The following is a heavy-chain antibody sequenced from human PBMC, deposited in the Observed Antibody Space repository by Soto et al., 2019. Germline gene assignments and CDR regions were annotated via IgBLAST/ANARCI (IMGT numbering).Heavy chain of an antibody. CDR3: AGSGYCSGGSCFYSWFDP. D-gene: IGHD2-15*01. Sequence: QVQLVQSGAEVKKPGSSVKVSCKASGGTFSSYAISWVRQAPGQGLEWMGGIIPIFGTANYAQKFQGRVTITEDESTSTAYMELSSLRSEDTAVYYCAGSGYCSGGSCFYSWFDPWGQGTLVTVSS. V-gene: IGHV1-69*12. CDR1: GGTFSSYA. J-gene: IGHJ5*02. CDR2: IIPIFGTA.